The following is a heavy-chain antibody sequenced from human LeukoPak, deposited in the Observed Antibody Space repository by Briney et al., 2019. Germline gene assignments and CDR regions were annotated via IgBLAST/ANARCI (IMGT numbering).Heavy chain of an antibody. CDR2: IHGGGAT. J-gene: IGHJ4*02. D-gene: IGHD1-14*01. V-gene: IGHV3-53*01. CDR3: ARGLNRAFDY. CDR1: GFIASRNF. Sequence: GGSLRLSCAASGFIASRNFMSWVRQAPGKGLEWAAVIHGGGATYYADSVKGRFTISRDNSKNTVDLHINSLRAEDTAVYYCARGLNRAFDYWGQGTLVTVSS.